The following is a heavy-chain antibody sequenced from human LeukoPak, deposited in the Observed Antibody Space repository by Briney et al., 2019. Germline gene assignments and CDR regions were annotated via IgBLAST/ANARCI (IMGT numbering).Heavy chain of an antibody. CDR2: LSGSGTIA. D-gene: IGHD1-14*01. CDR1: GFTFNSYA. CDR3: AKGPYIRGLFHFDN. V-gene: IGHV3-23*01. Sequence: GGSLRLSCAASGFTFNSYAMSWVRQAPGKGLEWVSTLSGSGTIANYADSVKGRFTISRDNPKNTLYLQMNSLRAEDTAVYYCAKGPYIRGLFHFDNWGQGSLVTVSS. J-gene: IGHJ4*02.